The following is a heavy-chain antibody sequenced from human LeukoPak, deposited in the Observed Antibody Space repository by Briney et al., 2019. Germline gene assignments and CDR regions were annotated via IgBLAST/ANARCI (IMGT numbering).Heavy chain of an antibody. CDR1: GFTFSSYA. Sequence: PGGSLRLSXAASGFTFSSYAMSWVRQAPGKGLEWVSAISGSGGSTYYADSVKGRFTISRDNSKNTLYLQMNSLRAEDTAVYYCAKAQRPNSGYLGFLVDYWGQGTLVTVSS. J-gene: IGHJ4*02. CDR2: ISGSGGST. D-gene: IGHD5-12*01. CDR3: AKAQRPNSGYLGFLVDY. V-gene: IGHV3-23*01.